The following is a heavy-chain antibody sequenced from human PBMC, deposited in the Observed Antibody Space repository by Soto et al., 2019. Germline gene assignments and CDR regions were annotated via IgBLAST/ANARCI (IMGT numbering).Heavy chain of an antibody. CDR1: GGSISSGGYY. CDR2: IYYSGST. Sequence: QVQLQESGPGPVKPSQTLSLTCTVSGGSISSGGYYWSWIRQHPGKGLEWIGYIYYSGSTYYNPFLKRRVTISVDTSKNQFSLKLSSVTAADTAVYYCARQPWGYYDSSGKDDAFDIWGQGTMVTVSS. D-gene: IGHD3-22*01. V-gene: IGHV4-31*03. J-gene: IGHJ3*02. CDR3: ARQPWGYYDSSGKDDAFDI.